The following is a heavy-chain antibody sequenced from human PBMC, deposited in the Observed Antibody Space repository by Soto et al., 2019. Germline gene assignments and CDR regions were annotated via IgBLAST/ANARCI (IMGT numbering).Heavy chain of an antibody. J-gene: IGHJ4*02. CDR3: ARDVAVAGNGDFDY. V-gene: IGHV3-48*03. D-gene: IGHD6-19*01. CDR1: GFTFSIYE. CDR2: ISSSGSTI. Sequence: GGSLRLSCAASGFTFSIYEMNRVRHAPGKGLEWVSYISSSGSTIYYADSVKGRFTISRDNAKNSLYLQMNSLRAEDTAVYYCARDVAVAGNGDFDYWGQGTLVTVSS.